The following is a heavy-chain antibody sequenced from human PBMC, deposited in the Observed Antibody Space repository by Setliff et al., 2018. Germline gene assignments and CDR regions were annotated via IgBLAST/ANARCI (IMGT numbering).Heavy chain of an antibody. Sequence: GESLQFSCQGSGYSFTSYWIGWVRQMPGKGLEWMGIIYPGDSDTRYSPSFQGQVTISADKSISTAYLQWSSLKASDTAMYYCARVYSGSYLDNWGQGTLVTVSS. V-gene: IGHV5-51*01. CDR1: GYSFTSYW. D-gene: IGHD1-26*01. CDR2: IYPGDSDT. J-gene: IGHJ4*02. CDR3: ARVYSGSYLDN.